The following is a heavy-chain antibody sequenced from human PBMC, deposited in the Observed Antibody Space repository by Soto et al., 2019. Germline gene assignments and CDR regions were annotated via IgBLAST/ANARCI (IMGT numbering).Heavy chain of an antibody. CDR1: GGSISSGGYY. Sequence: PSETLSLTCTVSGGSISSGGYYWSWIRHHPGKGLEWIGYIYYSGSTYYNPSLKSRVTISVDTSKNQFSLKLSSVTAADTAVYYCARATWRLQGVYWGQGTLVTVS. CDR3: ARATWRLQGVY. D-gene: IGHD3-10*01. CDR2: IYYSGST. V-gene: IGHV4-31*03. J-gene: IGHJ4*02.